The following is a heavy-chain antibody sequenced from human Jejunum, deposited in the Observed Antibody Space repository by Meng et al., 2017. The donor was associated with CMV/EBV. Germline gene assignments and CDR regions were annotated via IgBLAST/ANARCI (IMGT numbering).Heavy chain of an antibody. D-gene: IGHD1/OR15-1a*01. CDR2: INPYSGSP. Sequence: DIFIVYYIPWMRPAPGEGLEWMGWINPYSGSPIYAQKFQGRVTLTSDTSVSTAYMELSDLRSDDTAVYYCAKSRNNWSNGFYFDQWGRGTLVTVSS. V-gene: IGHV1-2*02. J-gene: IGHJ4*02. CDR3: AKSRNNWSNGFYFDQ. CDR1: DIFIVYY.